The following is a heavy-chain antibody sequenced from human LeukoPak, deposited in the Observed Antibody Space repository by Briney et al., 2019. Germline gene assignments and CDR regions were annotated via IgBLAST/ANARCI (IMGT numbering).Heavy chain of an antibody. CDR3: AREFDILTGYSPLYYFDY. CDR1: GYTFTSYG. D-gene: IGHD3-9*01. V-gene: IGHV1-18*04. J-gene: IGHJ4*02. CDR2: IRAYNGNT. Sequence: ASVKVSCKASGYTFTSYGISWVRQAPGQGLEWMGWIRAYNGNTNYAQKLQGRVTMTTDTSTSTAYMELRSLRSDDTAVYYCAREFDILTGYSPLYYFDYWGQGTLVTVSS.